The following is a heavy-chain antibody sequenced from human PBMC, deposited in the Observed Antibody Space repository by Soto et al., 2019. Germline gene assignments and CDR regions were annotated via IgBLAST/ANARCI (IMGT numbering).Heavy chain of an antibody. V-gene: IGHV3-74*01. Sequence: GGSLRLSCAASGFTFSSYWMHWVRQAPGKGLVWVSRINSDGSSTSYADSVKGRFTISRDNAKNTLYLQMNSLRAEDTAVYYCARVETLRYFDWFDYWGQGTLVTVSS. J-gene: IGHJ5*01. CDR3: ARVETLRYFDWFDY. D-gene: IGHD3-9*01. CDR2: INSDGSST. CDR1: GFTFSSYW.